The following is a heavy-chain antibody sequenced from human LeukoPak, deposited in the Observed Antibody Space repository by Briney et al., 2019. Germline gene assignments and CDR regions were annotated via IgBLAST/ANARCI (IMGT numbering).Heavy chain of an antibody. CDR3: ARGDIDYGGNPHAFDI. D-gene: IGHD4-23*01. J-gene: IGHJ3*02. Sequence: SETLSLTCTVSGGSISSDHWTWIRQPPGKGLEWIARISYSGSTNYNPSLKSRVTISVDTSKNQFSLKLSSVTAADTAVYYCARGDIDYGGNPHAFDIWGQGTMVTVSS. CDR2: ISYSGST. V-gene: IGHV4-59*01. CDR1: GGSISSDH.